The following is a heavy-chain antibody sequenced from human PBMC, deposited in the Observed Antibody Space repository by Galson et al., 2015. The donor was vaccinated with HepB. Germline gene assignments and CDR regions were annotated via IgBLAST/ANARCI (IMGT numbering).Heavy chain of an antibody. D-gene: IGHD2-8*01. CDR1: GFHFRNYA. V-gene: IGHV3-23*01. J-gene: IGHJ6*02. CDR2: ITGGTTT. Sequence: SLRLSCATSGFHFRNYAMAWVRQAPGKGLEWVSSITGGTTTYYADSVKGRFTISSDNSRNTVHLELSSLRAEDTAVYYCAKAGVPAGGRGLPTLSPRLYSGLDVRGQGTPVPVSS. CDR3: AKAGVPAGGRGLPTLSPRLYSGLDV.